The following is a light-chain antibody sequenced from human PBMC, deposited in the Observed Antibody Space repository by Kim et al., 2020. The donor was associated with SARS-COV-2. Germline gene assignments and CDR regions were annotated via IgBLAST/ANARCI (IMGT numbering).Light chain of an antibody. V-gene: IGLV2-23*02. CDR2: EVS. Sequence: GQSITIACTGTSSDVGSYNLGSWYQQHPVKAPKLRIYEVSKRPSGVSSRFSGSKSGNTASLTISGLQAEDEADYYCCSYAGSSTLVFGGGTQLTVL. J-gene: IGLJ2*01. CDR3: CSYAGSSTLV. CDR1: SSDVGSYNL.